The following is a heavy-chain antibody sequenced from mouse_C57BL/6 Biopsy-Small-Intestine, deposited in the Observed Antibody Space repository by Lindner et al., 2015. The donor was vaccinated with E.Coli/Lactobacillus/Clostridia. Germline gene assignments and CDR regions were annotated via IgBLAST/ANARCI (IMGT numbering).Heavy chain of an antibody. CDR2: ISPSTGGT. J-gene: IGHJ2*01. D-gene: IGHD2-2*01. CDR3: AYGHDGVYYFDY. CDR1: GYSFTGYY. Sequence: VQLQESGPELVKPGASVKISCKASGYSFTGYYMNWVKQSPEKSLEWIGEISPSTGGTTYNQKFKAKATLTVDKSSSTAYMQLKSLTSEDSAVYYCAYGHDGVYYFDYWGQGTTLTVSS. V-gene: IGHV1-42*01.